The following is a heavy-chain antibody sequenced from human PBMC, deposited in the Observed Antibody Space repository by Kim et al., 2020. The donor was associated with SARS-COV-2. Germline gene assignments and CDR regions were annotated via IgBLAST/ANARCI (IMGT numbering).Heavy chain of an antibody. CDR3: AREFPTTVTTGFDY. D-gene: IGHD4-17*01. Sequence: AQKCQGRVTITADKSTSTAYMELSSLRSEDTAVYYCAREFPTTVTTGFDYWGQGTLVTVSS. V-gene: IGHV1-69*04. J-gene: IGHJ4*02.